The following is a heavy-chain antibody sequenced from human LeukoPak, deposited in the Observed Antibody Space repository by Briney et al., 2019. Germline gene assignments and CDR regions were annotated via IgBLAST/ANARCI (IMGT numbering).Heavy chain of an antibody. CDR1: GFTFDDYA. Sequence: PGGSLRLSCAASGFTFDDYAMHWVRQAPGKGLEWVSGISWNSGSIGYADSVKGRFTISRDNAKNSLYLQMNSLRAEDTALYYCAKSQYSSSSFLVGFDPWGQGTLVIVSS. CDR3: AKSQYSSSSFLVGFDP. J-gene: IGHJ5*02. CDR2: ISWNSGSI. V-gene: IGHV3-9*01. D-gene: IGHD6-6*01.